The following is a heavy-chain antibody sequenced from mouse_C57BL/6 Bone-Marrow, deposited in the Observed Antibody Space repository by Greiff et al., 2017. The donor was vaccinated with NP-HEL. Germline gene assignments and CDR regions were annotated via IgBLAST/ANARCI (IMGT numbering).Heavy chain of an antibody. Sequence: VQLQQSGPGLVKPGASVKLSCKASGYTFTSYDINWVQQRPGQGLEWIGWIYPRDGSTTYNEKFNGKATLTVDTSSCPAYMELDSLTSEDSAVYFCARITPVVYFDYWGQGTTLTVSS. D-gene: IGHD1-1*01. J-gene: IGHJ2*01. CDR2: IYPRDGST. CDR1: GYTFTSYD. CDR3: ARITPVVYFDY. V-gene: IGHV1-85*01.